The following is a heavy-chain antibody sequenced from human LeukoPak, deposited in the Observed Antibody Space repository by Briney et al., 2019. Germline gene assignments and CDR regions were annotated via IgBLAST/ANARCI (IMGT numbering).Heavy chain of an antibody. CDR3: ARDRGGDFPYYYYYMDV. CDR2: IYSGGST. D-gene: IGHD2-21*02. V-gene: IGHV3-53*01. CDR1: GFTVSSNY. Sequence: GGSLRLSCAASGFTVSSNYMSWVRQAPGKGLEWVSVIYSGGSTYYADSVKGRFTISRDNSKNTLCLQMNSLRAEDTAVYYCARDRGGDFPYYYYYMDVWGKGTTVTVSS. J-gene: IGHJ6*03.